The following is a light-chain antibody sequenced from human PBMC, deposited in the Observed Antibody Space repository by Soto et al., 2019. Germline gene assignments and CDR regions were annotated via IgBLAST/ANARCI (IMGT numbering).Light chain of an antibody. V-gene: IGKV1-33*01. CDR1: HDITNY. Sequence: DIQMTQSPSSLTASVGYIFTITCQASHDITNYLNWYQKKKGKAPKLLIYDASNLEPGVPSRLSGRGFGTDFTFTISSMKTEDFETYYCQQYDNIPPTFGQGTRLEI. CDR3: QQYDNIPPT. J-gene: IGKJ5*01. CDR2: DAS.